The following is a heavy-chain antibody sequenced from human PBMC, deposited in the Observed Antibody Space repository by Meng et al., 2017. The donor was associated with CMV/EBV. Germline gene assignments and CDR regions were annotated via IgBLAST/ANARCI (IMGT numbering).Heavy chain of an antibody. CDR2: FSGGGMDTT. CDR3: AKAVLHTCAGVFCYHFDS. CDR1: GFAFNNYA. Sequence: GGSLRLSCAASGFAFNNYAMSWVRLAPGKGPEWVSTFSGGGMDTTYHADSVKGRFTISRDNSRNTVSLQMNSLRAVDTAIYYCAKAVLHTCAGVFCYHFDSWGQGTLVTVSS. D-gene: IGHD2-21*01. J-gene: IGHJ4*02. V-gene: IGHV3-23*01.